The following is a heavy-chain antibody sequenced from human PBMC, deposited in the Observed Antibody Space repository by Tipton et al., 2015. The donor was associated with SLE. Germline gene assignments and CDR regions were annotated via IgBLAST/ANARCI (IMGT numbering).Heavy chain of an antibody. V-gene: IGHV4-39*07. CDR2: INHSGST. D-gene: IGHD4-23*01. Sequence: TLSLTCTVSGGSISSSSYYWSWIRQPPGKGLEWIGEINHSGSTNYNPSLKSRVTISMDTSKNQLSLKLSSVTAADTAVYYCARGGRGDGGNPFDPWGQGTLVTVSS. CDR1: GGSISSSSYY. CDR3: ARGGRGDGGNPFDP. J-gene: IGHJ5*02.